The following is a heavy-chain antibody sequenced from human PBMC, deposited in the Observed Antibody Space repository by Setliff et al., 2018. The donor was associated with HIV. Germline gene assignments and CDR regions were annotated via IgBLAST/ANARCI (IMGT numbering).Heavy chain of an antibody. Sequence: ASVKVSCKASGYTFNNYYMHWVRQAPGQGLEWMGIINPSDNRTYYAQKFQGRVTMTRDTSTSSVYMELRSLRSEDTAVYYCAGDWGIGSLIPYYYMDVWGKGTTVTVSS. CDR1: GYTFNNYY. CDR2: INPSDNRT. CDR3: AGDWGIGSLIPYYYMDV. D-gene: IGHD3-16*01. J-gene: IGHJ6*03. V-gene: IGHV1-46*02.